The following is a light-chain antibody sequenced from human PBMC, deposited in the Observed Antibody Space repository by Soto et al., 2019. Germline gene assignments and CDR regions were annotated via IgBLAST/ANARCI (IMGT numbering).Light chain of an antibody. Sequence: EVVMTQSALSLPVTLGQTASISCRSNQSLVHSDGIAYFSWFQQRPGRSPRRLIYKVSNRDSGVPARFSGSGSGTDFALKISRVEAEHVGVYYCMQGTHWPITFGQGTRLEIK. CDR2: KVS. CDR1: QSLVHSDGIAY. V-gene: IGKV2-30*02. CDR3: MQGTHWPIT. J-gene: IGKJ5*01.